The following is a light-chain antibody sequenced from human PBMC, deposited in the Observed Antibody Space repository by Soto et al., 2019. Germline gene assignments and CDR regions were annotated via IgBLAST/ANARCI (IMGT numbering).Light chain of an antibody. CDR1: QSVFYSSNNKNY. V-gene: IGKV4-1*01. CDR2: WAS. Sequence: DIVMTQSPDSLAVSLGERATINCKSSQSVFYSSNNKNYLAWYQQKPGQPPKLLIYWASTRDSGVPDRFNGSGSGTDFTLAISSLQADDVTLYYCQPYYTTPYTFGQGTKLEIK. CDR3: QPYYTTPYT. J-gene: IGKJ2*01.